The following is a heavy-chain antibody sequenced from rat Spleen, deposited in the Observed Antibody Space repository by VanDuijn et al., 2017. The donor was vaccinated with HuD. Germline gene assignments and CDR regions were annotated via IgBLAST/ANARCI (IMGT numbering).Heavy chain of an antibody. J-gene: IGHJ2*01. V-gene: IGHV5-25*01. CDR2: INHDGDKT. CDR3: ARREYGGFFGYFDY. Sequence: EVQLVESGGGLVQPGRSLKLSCVASGFTFSDYHMAWVRQAPTKGLEWVASINHDGDKTFYRDSVKGRFTLSRDNTKSTLYLQMDSLRSEDTATYYCARREYGGFFGYFDYWGQGVMVTVSS. CDR1: GFTFSDYH. D-gene: IGHD1-11*01.